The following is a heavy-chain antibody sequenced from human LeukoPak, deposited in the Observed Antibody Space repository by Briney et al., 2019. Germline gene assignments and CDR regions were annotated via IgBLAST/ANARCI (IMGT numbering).Heavy chain of an antibody. Sequence: NPGGSLRLSCAASGFTVSSYAMSWVRQAPGKGLEWFSAISSSGGSSYYADSVKGRFTIARDNSKNTLYLQMNSLRAEDTAVYYCAKGDIVVVSRWGANDAFDIWGQGTMVTVSS. CDR2: ISSSGGSS. D-gene: IGHD2-21*01. CDR1: GFTVSSYA. CDR3: AKGDIVVVSRWGANDAFDI. V-gene: IGHV3-23*01. J-gene: IGHJ3*02.